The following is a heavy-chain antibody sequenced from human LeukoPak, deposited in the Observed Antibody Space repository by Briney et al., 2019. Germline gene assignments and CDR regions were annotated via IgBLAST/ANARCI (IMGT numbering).Heavy chain of an antibody. V-gene: IGHV1-2*02. CDR1: GYSFTGYY. D-gene: IGHD6-6*01. J-gene: IGHJ4*02. CDR3: ASLSSSSRSPFDY. CDR2: INPNSGGT. Sequence: ASVKVSCKASGYSFTGYYMHWVRQAPGQGLERMRWINPNSGGTNYAQKFQGRVTMTRDTSISTAYMELSRLRSDDTAVYYCASLSSSSRSPFDYWGQGTLVTVSS.